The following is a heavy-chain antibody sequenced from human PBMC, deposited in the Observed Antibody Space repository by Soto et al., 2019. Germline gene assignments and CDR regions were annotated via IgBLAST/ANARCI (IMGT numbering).Heavy chain of an antibody. CDR3: ARDYTIEAVAGYGMDV. CDR2: IYNSETT. CDR1: GGSVSSGSFY. V-gene: IGHV4-61*01. J-gene: IGHJ6*02. D-gene: IGHD6-19*01. Sequence: PSETLSLTCTVSGGSVSSGSFYWTWIRQPPGKGLEWIGYIYNSETTNYNPSLKRRVTMLVDTSKNQFSLILTSVTAADTAVYYCARDYTIEAVAGYGMDVWGQGTTVTVSS.